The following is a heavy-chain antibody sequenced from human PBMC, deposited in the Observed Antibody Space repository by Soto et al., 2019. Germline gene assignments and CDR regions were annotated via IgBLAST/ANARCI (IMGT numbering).Heavy chain of an antibody. Sequence: PGGSLRLSCAASGFTFSSYAMSWVRQAPGKGLEWVSAISGSGGSTYYADSVKGRFTISRDNSKNTLYLQMNSLRAEDTAVYYCAKDPENPLYCSSTSCYLGAFDNWGQGTMVTVSS. CDR2: ISGSGGST. D-gene: IGHD2-2*01. V-gene: IGHV3-23*01. CDR1: GFTFSSYA. CDR3: AKDPENPLYCSSTSCYLGAFDN. J-gene: IGHJ3*02.